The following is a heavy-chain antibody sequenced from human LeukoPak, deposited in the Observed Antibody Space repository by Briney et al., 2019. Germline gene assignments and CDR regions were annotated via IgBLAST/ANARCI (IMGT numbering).Heavy chain of an antibody. CDR2: IRYDGSNK. Sequence: GGSLRLSCAASGFTFSSYAMHWVRQAPGKGLEWVTFIRYDGSNKYYADSVKGRFTISRDNSKNTLYLQMNSLRAEDTAVYYCARDRERYFDWLSDHDYWGQGTLVTVSS. CDR1: GFTFSSYA. V-gene: IGHV3-30*02. D-gene: IGHD3-9*01. J-gene: IGHJ4*02. CDR3: ARDRERYFDWLSDHDY.